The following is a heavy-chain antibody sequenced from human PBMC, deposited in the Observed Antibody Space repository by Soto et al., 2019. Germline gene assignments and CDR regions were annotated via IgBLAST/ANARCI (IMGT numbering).Heavy chain of an antibody. CDR2: ISYDGSYK. Sequence: QVQLVESGGGVVQPGRSLRLSCAASGFTFSSYGMHWVRQAPGKGLEWVAVISYDGSYKYYADSMKGRVTISRDNSKNTMYVQMNSLRAGDTAVYYCAKEGSVVATTPDFDYWGQGTPVTVSS. J-gene: IGHJ4*02. CDR1: GFTFSSYG. D-gene: IGHD5-12*01. CDR3: AKEGSVVATTPDFDY. V-gene: IGHV3-30*18.